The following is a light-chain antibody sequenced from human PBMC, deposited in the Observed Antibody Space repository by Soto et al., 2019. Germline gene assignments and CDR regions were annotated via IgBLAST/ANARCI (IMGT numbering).Light chain of an antibody. J-gene: IGKJ4*01. CDR2: LGS. Sequence: DIVMTQSPLSLPVTPGESASISCRSSQSLLHSSGNNYLDWYLQKPGQSPQLLIYLGSNRAPGVPDKFSGSGSGTDFTLKISRVEAEDVGVYYCMQALQTPLTFGGGNKVEIK. CDR3: MQALQTPLT. V-gene: IGKV2-28*01. CDR1: QSLLHSSGNNY.